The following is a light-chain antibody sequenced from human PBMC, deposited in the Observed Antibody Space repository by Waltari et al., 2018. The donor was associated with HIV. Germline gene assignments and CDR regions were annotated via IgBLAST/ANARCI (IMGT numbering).Light chain of an antibody. J-gene: IGKJ2*01. CDR3: QQRSVWPRT. CDR1: QNMNRY. CDR2: DAS. V-gene: IGKV3-11*01. Sequence: EIVFTQSPDTQSLSPGARATLSCRASQNMNRYLAWYQQRPGQPPRLLMYDASKRAAGTPARFSGSGSGTDFTLTISSLEPEDFAVYYCQQRSVWPRTFGQGTKLEIK.